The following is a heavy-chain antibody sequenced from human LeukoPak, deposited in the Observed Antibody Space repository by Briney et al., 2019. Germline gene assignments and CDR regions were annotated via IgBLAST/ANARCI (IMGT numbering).Heavy chain of an antibody. D-gene: IGHD6-19*01. V-gene: IGHV1-8*02. J-gene: IGHJ4*02. CDR2: MNPNSGNT. CDR1: GYTFTSYS. CDR3: ARDRKRYSSGWYYFDY. Sequence: ASVKVSCKASGYTFTSYSINWVRQAPGQGLEWMGWMNPNSGNTGYAQKFQGRVTMTRNTSISTAYMELSSLRSDDTAVYYCARDRKRYSSGWYYFDYWGQGTLVTVSS.